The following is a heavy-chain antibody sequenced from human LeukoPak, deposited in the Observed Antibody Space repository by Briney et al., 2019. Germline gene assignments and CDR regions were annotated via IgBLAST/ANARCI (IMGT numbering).Heavy chain of an antibody. V-gene: IGHV1-18*01. CDR3: ARDERSAAAGAAYYLDS. CDR2: ISGFNGNA. CDR1: GYSLTVCG. Sequence: ASVKVSCKASGYSLTVCGISCVRQGPGQGVEWRGWISGFNGNANFAPKLQDRVTLTTDASTSTAYMELRSLRSDDPAVYYCARDERSAAAGAAYYLDSWGQGTLVTVSS. J-gene: IGHJ4*02. D-gene: IGHD6-13*01.